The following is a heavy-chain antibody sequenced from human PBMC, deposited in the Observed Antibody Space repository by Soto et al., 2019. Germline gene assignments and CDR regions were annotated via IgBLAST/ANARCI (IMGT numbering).Heavy chain of an antibody. V-gene: IGHV3-13*01. Sequence: GGSLRLSCAASEFTFSSYDMHWVRQATGKGLEWVSAIGTAGDTYYPGSVKGRFTISRENAKNSLYLQMNSLRAGDTAVYYCARAGYSYGFDYWGQGTLVTVSS. D-gene: IGHD5-18*01. CDR3: ARAGYSYGFDY. CDR1: EFTFSSYD. J-gene: IGHJ4*02. CDR2: IGTAGDT.